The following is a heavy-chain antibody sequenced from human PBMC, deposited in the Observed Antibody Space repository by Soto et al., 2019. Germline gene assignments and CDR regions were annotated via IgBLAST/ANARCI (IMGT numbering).Heavy chain of an antibody. CDR1: GYTFTSHD. CDR3: ARWHYGGYARFDY. CDR2: MNPNSGNT. D-gene: IGHD4-17*01. V-gene: IGHV1-8*01. J-gene: IGHJ4*02. Sequence: QVQLVQSGAEVKKSGASVKVSCKASGYTFTSHDINWVRQATGQGLEWMGWMNPNSGNTGYAQKFQGRVTMTRNTSMSTAYMELSSLRSEDTAVYSCARWHYGGYARFDYWGQGTLVTVSS.